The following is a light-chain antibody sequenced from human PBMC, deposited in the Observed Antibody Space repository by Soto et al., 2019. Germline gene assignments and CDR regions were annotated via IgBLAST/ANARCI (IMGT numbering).Light chain of an antibody. Sequence: IVVTQSPGTVSLYQGERATLSYRASQSVSSYLAWYQQKPGQAPRLLIYDASNRATGIPARFSGSGSGTDFTLPISSLEPEDFAVFSAQQRSNWPPNFGKGTRLRL. J-gene: IGKJ5*01. V-gene: IGKV3-11*01. CDR1: QSVSSY. CDR2: DAS. CDR3: QQRSNWPPN.